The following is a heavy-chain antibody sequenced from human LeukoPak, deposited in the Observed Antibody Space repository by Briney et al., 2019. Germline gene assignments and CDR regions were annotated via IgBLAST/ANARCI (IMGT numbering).Heavy chain of an antibody. Sequence: ASVKVSCKASGGTFSKYAISWVRQAPGQGLEWMGWINTNTGNPTYAQGFTGRFVFSLDTSVSTAYLQISSLKAEDTAVYYCARDSPGLTYGSGSYSFDYWGQGTLVTVSS. CDR1: GGTFSKYA. V-gene: IGHV7-4-1*02. J-gene: IGHJ4*02. CDR3: ARDSPGLTYGSGSYSFDY. CDR2: INTNTGNP. D-gene: IGHD3-10*01.